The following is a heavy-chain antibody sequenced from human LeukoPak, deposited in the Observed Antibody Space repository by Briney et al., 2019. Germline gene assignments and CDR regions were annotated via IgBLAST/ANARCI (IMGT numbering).Heavy chain of an antibody. D-gene: IGHD6-13*01. CDR1: GFTFDDYA. CDR2: ISWNSGSI. CDR3: AKESRGIAAAGLHDALDI. Sequence: GGSLRLSCAASGFTFDDYAMHWVRQAPGKGLEWVSGISWNSGSIGYVDSVKGRFTISRDNAKNPLYLQMNSLRAEDTALYYCAKESRGIAAAGLHDALDIWGQGTMVTVSS. J-gene: IGHJ3*02. V-gene: IGHV3-9*01.